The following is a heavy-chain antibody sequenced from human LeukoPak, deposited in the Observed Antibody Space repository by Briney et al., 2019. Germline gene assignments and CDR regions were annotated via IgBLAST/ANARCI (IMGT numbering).Heavy chain of an antibody. J-gene: IGHJ5*02. CDR3: ATSGGSYWS. D-gene: IGHD1-26*01. V-gene: IGHV3-7*01. CDR2: IRGDGNEK. Sequence: GGSLRLSCAASGFTFSSYWMSWVRQAPGKGLEWVAKIRGDGNEKYYVDSVKGRFTISRDNAKNSVFLQMSSLRAEDTAVYYCATSGGSYWSWGQGTLVTVSS. CDR1: GFTFSSYW.